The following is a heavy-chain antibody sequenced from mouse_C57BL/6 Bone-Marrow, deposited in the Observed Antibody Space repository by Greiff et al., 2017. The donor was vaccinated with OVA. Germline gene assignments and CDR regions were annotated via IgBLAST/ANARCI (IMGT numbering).Heavy chain of an antibody. Sequence: QVHVKQSGAELVKPGASVKLSCKASGYTFTSYWMHWVKQRPGQGLEWIGMIHPNSGSTNYNEKFKSKATLTVDKSSSTAYMQLSSLTSEDSAVYYCARRDLDYYGSSYWYFDVWGTGTTVTVSS. D-gene: IGHD1-1*01. CDR3: ARRDLDYYGSSYWYFDV. V-gene: IGHV1-64*01. J-gene: IGHJ1*03. CDR1: GYTFTSYW. CDR2: IHPNSGST.